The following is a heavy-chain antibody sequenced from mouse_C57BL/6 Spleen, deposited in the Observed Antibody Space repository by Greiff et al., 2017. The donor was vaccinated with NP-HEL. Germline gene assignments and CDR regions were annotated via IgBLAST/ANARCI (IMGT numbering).Heavy chain of an antibody. CDR2: INPSTGGT. CDR1: GYSFTGYY. J-gene: IGHJ2*01. D-gene: IGHD2-4*01. CDR3: ARNDYDSYFDY. Sequence: EVQLLQSGPELVKPGASVKISCKASGYSFTGYYMNWVKQSPEKSLEWIGEINPSTGGTTYNQKFKAKATLTVDKSSSTAYMQLNSLTSEDSAVYYCARNDYDSYFDYWGQGTTLTVSS. V-gene: IGHV1-42*01.